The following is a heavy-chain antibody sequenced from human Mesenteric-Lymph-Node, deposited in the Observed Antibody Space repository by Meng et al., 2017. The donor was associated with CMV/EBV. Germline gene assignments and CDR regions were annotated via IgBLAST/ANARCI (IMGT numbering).Heavy chain of an antibody. D-gene: IGHD3-10*01. CDR2: IYQSGST. J-gene: IGHJ4*02. V-gene: IGHV4-38-2*02. CDR3: ARHGPGHCYFDS. Sequence: SETLSLTCTVSGYSISSGYYWGWIRQPPGKGLEWIASIYQSGSTYYSPSLKSRVTMSVDTSKNQFSLKLSSVTAADTAVYFCARHGPGHCYFDSWGQGTLVTVSS. CDR1: GYSISSGYY.